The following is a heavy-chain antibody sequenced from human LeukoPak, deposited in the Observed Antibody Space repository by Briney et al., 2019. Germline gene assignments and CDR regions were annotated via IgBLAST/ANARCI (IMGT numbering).Heavy chain of an antibody. D-gene: IGHD3-10*01. CDR2: IIPIFGTA. CDR1: GGTFSSYA. CDR3: ARGTYYGSGRFQH. V-gene: IGHV1-69*13. J-gene: IGHJ1*01. Sequence: SVKVSCKASGGTFSSYAISWVRQAPGQGLEWMGGIIPIFGTANYAQKFQGRVTITADESTSTAYMELSSLRSEDTAVYYCARGTYYGSGRFQHWGQGTLVTVSS.